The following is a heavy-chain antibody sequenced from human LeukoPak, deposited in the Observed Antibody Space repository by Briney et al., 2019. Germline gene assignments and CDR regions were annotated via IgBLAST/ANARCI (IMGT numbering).Heavy chain of an antibody. CDR3: ARHDVPLPDTAMVTPFDY. CDR2: IYYSGST. V-gene: IGHV4-39*01. CDR1: GGSISGSSYY. J-gene: IGHJ4*02. Sequence: KPSETLSLTCTVSGGSISGSSYYWGWIRQPPGKGLEWIGSIYYSGSTYYNPSLKSRVTISVDTSKNQFSLKLSSVTAADTAVYYCARHDVPLPDTAMVTPFDYWGQGTMVTVSS. D-gene: IGHD5-18*01.